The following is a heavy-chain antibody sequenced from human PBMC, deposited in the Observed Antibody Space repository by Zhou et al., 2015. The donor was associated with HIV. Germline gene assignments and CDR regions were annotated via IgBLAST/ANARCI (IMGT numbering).Heavy chain of an antibody. D-gene: IGHD3-22*01. V-gene: IGHV1-8*01. CDR3: ARVYYYDSSANRPLGY. CDR1: GYTFTSYD. J-gene: IGHJ4*02. Sequence: QVQLVQSGAEVKKPGASVKVSCKASGYTFTSYDINWVRQATGQGLEWMGWMNPNSGNTGYAQKFQGRVTMTRNTSISTAYMELSSLRSEDTAVYYCARVYYYDSSANRPLGYWGQGTLVTVSS. CDR2: MNPNSGNT.